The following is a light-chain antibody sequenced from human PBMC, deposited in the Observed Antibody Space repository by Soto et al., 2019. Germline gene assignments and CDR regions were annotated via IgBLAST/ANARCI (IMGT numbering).Light chain of an antibody. CDR3: SSYTTDNTVV. J-gene: IGLJ2*01. Sequence: QPVLTQPASVSGSPGQSITISCTGASSDVGGYNYVSWYQQHPGKAPKLMIFEVSDRPSGISNRFSGSKSGNTASLTISGLQAEDEADYYCSSYTTDNTVVFGGGTKLTVL. V-gene: IGLV2-14*01. CDR2: EVS. CDR1: SSDVGGYNY.